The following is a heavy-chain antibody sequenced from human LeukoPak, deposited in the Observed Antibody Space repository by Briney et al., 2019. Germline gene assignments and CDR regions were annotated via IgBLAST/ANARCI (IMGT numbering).Heavy chain of an antibody. D-gene: IGHD1-1*01. Sequence: GGSLRLSCAASGFTFSSYSMNWVRQAPGKGLEWVSAISSSSSYIYYADSVKGRLTISRDNAKNSLYLQMNSLRAEDTAVYYCARAPGYGAAYYFDYWGQGTLVTVSS. CDR2: ISSSSSYI. CDR3: ARAPGYGAAYYFDY. J-gene: IGHJ4*02. V-gene: IGHV3-21*01. CDR1: GFTFSSYS.